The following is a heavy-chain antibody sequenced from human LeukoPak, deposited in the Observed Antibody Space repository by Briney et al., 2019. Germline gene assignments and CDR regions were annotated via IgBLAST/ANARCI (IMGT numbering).Heavy chain of an antibody. D-gene: IGHD2-2*02. Sequence: ASVKVSCKASGYTFTSYGISWVRQAPGQGLEWMGWISAYNGNTNYAQKLQGRVTMTTDTSTSTAYMELRSLRSDDTAAYYCARDVVRGYCSSTSCYNFDYWGQGTLVTVSS. CDR2: ISAYNGNT. V-gene: IGHV1-18*01. CDR3: ARDVVRGYCSSTSCYNFDY. CDR1: GYTFTSYG. J-gene: IGHJ4*02.